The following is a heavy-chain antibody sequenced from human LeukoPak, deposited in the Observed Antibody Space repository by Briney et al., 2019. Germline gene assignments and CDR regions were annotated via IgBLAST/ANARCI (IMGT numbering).Heavy chain of an antibody. D-gene: IGHD2-15*01. CDR1: GGSISSSSYY. J-gene: IGHJ4*02. CDR2: IYYSGST. CDR3: ARGDCSGGSCYLFDY. V-gene: IGHV4-39*01. Sequence: SETLSLTCTVSGGSISSSSYYWGWIRQPPGKGLEWIRSIYYSGSTYYNPSLKSRVTISVDTSKNQFSLKLSSVTAADTAVYYCARGDCSGGSCYLFDYWGQGALVTVSS.